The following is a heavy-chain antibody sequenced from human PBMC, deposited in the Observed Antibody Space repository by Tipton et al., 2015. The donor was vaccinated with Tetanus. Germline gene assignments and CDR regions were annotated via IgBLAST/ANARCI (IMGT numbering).Heavy chain of an antibody. V-gene: IGHV3-23*01. J-gene: IGHJ4*02. CDR2: ISGSGGST. D-gene: IGHD5-24*01. CDR3: AKRPPSDDRWLHFDY. CDR1: GFTFSSYA. Sequence: SLRLSCAASGFTFSSYAMSWVRQAPGKGLEWVSAISGSGGSTYYADSVKGRFTISRGNSKNTLYLQMNSLRAEDTAVYYCAKRPPSDDRWLHFDYWGQGTLVTVSS.